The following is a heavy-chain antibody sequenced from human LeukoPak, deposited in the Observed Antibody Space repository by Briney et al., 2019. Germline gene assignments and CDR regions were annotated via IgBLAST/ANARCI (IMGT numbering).Heavy chain of an antibody. CDR1: GFTFSSYA. V-gene: IGHV3-21*01. CDR2: IVSSDSYI. CDR3: ARDYQSPTIAAPGGPDY. Sequence: PGGSLRLSCAAPGFTFSSYAMSWVRQAPGRGLEWVSSIVSSDSYIYYADSVKGRFTISRDNAKNSLYLQMNSLRAEDTAVYYCARDYQSPTIAAPGGPDYWGQGTLVPVSS. D-gene: IGHD6-6*01. J-gene: IGHJ4*02.